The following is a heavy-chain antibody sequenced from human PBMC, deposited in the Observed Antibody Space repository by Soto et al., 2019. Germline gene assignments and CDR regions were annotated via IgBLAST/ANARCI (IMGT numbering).Heavy chain of an antibody. CDR3: ASSVEWLASFDY. J-gene: IGHJ4*02. CDR2: MNPNSGNT. Sequence: QVQLVQSGAEVKKPGASVKVSCKASGYTFTSYDINWVRQATGQGLEGMGWMNPNSGNTGYAQKFQGRVTMNRNTSISTDYMELSSLRSEDPAVYYCASSVEWLASFDYWGQGTMVTVSS. D-gene: IGHD6-19*01. V-gene: IGHV1-8*01. CDR1: GYTFTSYD.